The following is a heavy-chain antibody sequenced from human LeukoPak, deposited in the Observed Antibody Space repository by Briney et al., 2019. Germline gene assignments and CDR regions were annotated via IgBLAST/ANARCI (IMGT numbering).Heavy chain of an antibody. CDR2: IYYSGST. D-gene: IGHD6-19*01. CDR1: GGSISSYY. CDR3: ARAQYSSGWYGYYYYYYMDV. Sequence: PSETLSLTCTVSGGSISSYYWSWIRQPPGKGLEWIGYIYYSGSTNYNPSLKSRVTISVDTSKNQFSLKLSSVTAADTAVYYCARAQYSSGWYGYYYYYYMDVWGKGTTVTVSS. J-gene: IGHJ6*03. V-gene: IGHV4-59*12.